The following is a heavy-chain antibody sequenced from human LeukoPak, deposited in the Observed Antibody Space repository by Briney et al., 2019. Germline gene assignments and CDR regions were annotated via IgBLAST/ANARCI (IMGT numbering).Heavy chain of an antibody. CDR2: INTSGST. CDR3: ARQSDKAAGGTFAFDY. D-gene: IGHD6-13*01. J-gene: IGHJ4*02. Sequence: SETLSPTCTVSGDSISTYYWRWLRHPAGKGLEWIGRINTSGSTNYNPSLKSRVTMSVATSKNRFSLKLSSVTAADTAVYYCARQSDKAAGGTFAFDYWGQGALVTVS. CDR1: GDSISTYY. V-gene: IGHV4-4*07.